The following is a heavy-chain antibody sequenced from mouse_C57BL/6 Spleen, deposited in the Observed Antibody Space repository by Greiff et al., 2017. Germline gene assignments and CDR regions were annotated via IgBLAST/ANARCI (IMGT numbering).Heavy chain of an antibody. V-gene: IGHV2-6*01. Sequence: VQLQQSGPGLVAPSQSLSITCTVSGFSLTSCGVDWVRQSPGKGLGSLGVIWGVGSTNYNSAPKSRLSISKDNSKSQVFLKMNSLQTDDTAMYHCASRDWDEGNGSAYWGQGNLVTVSA. D-gene: IGHD4-1*01. CDR3: ASRDWDEGNGSAY. J-gene: IGHJ3*01. CDR1: GFSLTSCG. CDR2: IWGVGST.